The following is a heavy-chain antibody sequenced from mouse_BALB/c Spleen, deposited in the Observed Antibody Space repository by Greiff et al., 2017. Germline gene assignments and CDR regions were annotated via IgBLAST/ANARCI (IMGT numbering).Heavy chain of an antibody. CDR3: ARGPNWKFDY. V-gene: IGHV5-6-5*01. Sequence: VQVVESGGGLVKPGGSLKLSCAASGFTFSSYAMSWVRQTPEKRLEWVASISSGGSTYYPDSVKGRFTISRDNARNILYLQMSSLRSEDTAMYYCARGPNWKFDYWGQGTTLTVSS. D-gene: IGHD4-1*01. J-gene: IGHJ2*01. CDR2: ISSGGST. CDR1: GFTFSSYA.